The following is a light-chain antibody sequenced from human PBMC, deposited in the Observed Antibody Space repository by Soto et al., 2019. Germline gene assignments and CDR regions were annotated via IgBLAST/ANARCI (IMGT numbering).Light chain of an antibody. CDR1: QNLRSS. CDR3: QQYNIWPQT. Sequence: VMTPSPATLSVSPGERATLSCRASQNLRSSLAWYQQKPGQAPRLLIYGASTRATGIPARFSGSGSGTEFTLTISSLQSEDFAVYFCQQYNIWPQTFGQGTKVDIK. V-gene: IGKV3-15*01. CDR2: GAS. J-gene: IGKJ1*01.